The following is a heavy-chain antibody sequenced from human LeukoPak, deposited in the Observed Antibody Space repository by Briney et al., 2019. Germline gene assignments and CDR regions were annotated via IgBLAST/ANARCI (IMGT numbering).Heavy chain of an antibody. J-gene: IGHJ4*02. Sequence: GGSLRLSCAASGFPFSSYTMTWGRQAPGKGLEWVSAISVSGDSTYYADSVKGRFTISRDNSKNTLYLQMDSLRAEETALYCCVKGGHFDYWGQGALVTVSS. CDR3: VKGGHFDY. CDR2: ISVSGDST. V-gene: IGHV3-23*01. CDR1: GFPFSSYT.